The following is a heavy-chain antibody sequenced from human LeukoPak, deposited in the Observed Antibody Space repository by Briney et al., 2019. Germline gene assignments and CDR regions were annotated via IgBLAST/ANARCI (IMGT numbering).Heavy chain of an antibody. CDR2: IDPNSGGT. D-gene: IGHD1-1*01. J-gene: IGHJ6*03. CDR3: ARDLDRKVHLASYQYHMDV. Sequence: ASVKVSCKTSENTFSGYYIHWVRQAPRQGIERMGWIDPNSGGTKYTETFQGRVTMTRDTSITTAYMELSRLRFDDTAVYYCARDLDRKVHLASYQYHMDVWGKGTSVTVSS. V-gene: IGHV1-2*02. CDR1: ENTFSGYY.